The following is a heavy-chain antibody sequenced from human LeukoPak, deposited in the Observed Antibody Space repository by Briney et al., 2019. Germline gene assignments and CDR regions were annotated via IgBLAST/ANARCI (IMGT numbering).Heavy chain of an antibody. Sequence: SETLSLTCTVSGGSISSYYWSWIRQSPGKGLEWIGYVYNGGSTTYNPSLKSRVTISEDTSKNQFSLRLSSVTAADTAVYYCARAAYYGSGSFFDYWGQGTLVTVSS. CDR1: GGSISSYY. V-gene: IGHV4-59*01. CDR3: ARAAYYGSGSFFDY. J-gene: IGHJ4*02. CDR2: VYNGGST. D-gene: IGHD3-10*01.